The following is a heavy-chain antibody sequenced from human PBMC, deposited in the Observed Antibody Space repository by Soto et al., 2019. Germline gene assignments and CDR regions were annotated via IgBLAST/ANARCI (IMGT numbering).Heavy chain of an antibody. Sequence: QVQLVESGGGVVQPGRSLRLSCAASGFTFSSYGMHWVRQAPGKGLEWVAVIWYDGSNKYYADSVKGRFTISRDNSKNTLYLQMNSLRAEDTDVYYCATIAAAGDAFDIWGQGTMVTVSS. CDR3: ATIAAAGDAFDI. V-gene: IGHV3-33*01. J-gene: IGHJ3*02. CDR1: GFTFSSYG. D-gene: IGHD6-13*01. CDR2: IWYDGSNK.